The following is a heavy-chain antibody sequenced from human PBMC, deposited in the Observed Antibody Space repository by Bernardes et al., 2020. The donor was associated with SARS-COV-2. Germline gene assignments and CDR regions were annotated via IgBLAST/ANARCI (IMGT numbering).Heavy chain of an antibody. CDR3: ARGASSGYRIDY. V-gene: IGHV3-74*01. D-gene: IGHD3-22*01. Sequence: GGSLRLSCAASGFTFSSYWMHWVRQIPGKGLVWLSRISTDGRTTNYADSVEGRFTISRDNAKNTLWLQMNSLGADDTAVYYCARGASSGYRIDYWGPGTRVTVSS. J-gene: IGHJ4*02. CDR2: ISTDGRTT. CDR1: GFTFSSYW.